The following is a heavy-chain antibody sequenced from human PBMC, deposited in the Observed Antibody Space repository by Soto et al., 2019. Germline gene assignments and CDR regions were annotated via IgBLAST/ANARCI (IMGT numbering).Heavy chain of an antibody. Sequence: PGGSLRLSCAASGFTFSNAWINWVRQAPGKGLEWVGRVKSKNDGETTDFAAPVRGRFAISRDDSKNMVYLEMNSLQTEDTAIYYCTTDSYITSIIVRFDYWGHGTLVNVSS. D-gene: IGHD3-22*01. J-gene: IGHJ4*01. V-gene: IGHV3-15*07. CDR2: VKSKNDGETT. CDR1: GFTFSNAW. CDR3: TTDSYITSIIVRFDY.